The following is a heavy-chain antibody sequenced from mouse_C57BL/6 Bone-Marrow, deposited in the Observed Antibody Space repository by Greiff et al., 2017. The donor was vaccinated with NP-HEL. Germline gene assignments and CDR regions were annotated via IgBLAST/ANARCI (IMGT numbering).Heavy chain of an antibody. Sequence: VKLQESGAELARPGASVKLSCKASGYTFTSYGISWVKQRTGQGLEWIGEIYPRSGNTYYNEKFKGKATLTADKSSSTAYMELRSLTSEDSAVYFCARGITTVVAHYYAMDYWGQGTSVTVSS. D-gene: IGHD1-1*01. CDR1: GYTFTSYG. CDR3: ARGITTVVAHYYAMDY. CDR2: IYPRSGNT. J-gene: IGHJ4*01. V-gene: IGHV1-81*01.